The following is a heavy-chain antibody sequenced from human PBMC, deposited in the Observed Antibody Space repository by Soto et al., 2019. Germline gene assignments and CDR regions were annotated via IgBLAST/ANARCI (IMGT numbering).Heavy chain of an antibody. CDR3: ACARNNAGIRNDAFDI. J-gene: IGHJ3*02. V-gene: IGHV1-69*13. D-gene: IGHD1-20*01. CDR1: GGTFSSYA. Sequence: SVKVSCKASGGTFSSYAISWVRQAPGQGLEWMGGIIPIFGTANYAQKFQGRGTITADESTSTAYMELSSLRSGDTAVYYCACARNNAGIRNDAFDIWGQGTTVTLSS. CDR2: IIPIFGTA.